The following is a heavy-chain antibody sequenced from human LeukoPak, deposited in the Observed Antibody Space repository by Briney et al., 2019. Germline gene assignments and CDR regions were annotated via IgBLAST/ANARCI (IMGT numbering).Heavy chain of an antibody. CDR3: ARDERRAQIEYFQH. Sequence: SVKVSCKASGGTFSSYAISWVRQAPGQGLELRGGIIPIFGTANYAQKFQGRVTITADESTSTAYMELSSLRSEDTAVYYCARDERRAQIEYFQHWGQGTLVTVSS. CDR2: IIPIFGTA. CDR1: GGTFSSYA. J-gene: IGHJ1*01. D-gene: IGHD6-25*01. V-gene: IGHV1-69*01.